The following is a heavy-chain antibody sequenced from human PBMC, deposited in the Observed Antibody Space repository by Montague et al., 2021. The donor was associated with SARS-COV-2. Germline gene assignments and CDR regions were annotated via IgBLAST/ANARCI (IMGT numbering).Heavy chain of an antibody. Sequence: SETLSLTCTVSGFSIGSGDYWGWIRQPPGKGLEWIGSIYRSGTTYYNPSLQGRLTMSIDTSTNQFSLRLTSVTAADTAVFFCVREKAGGLRNVFDIWGQGTTVPVPS. J-gene: IGHJ3*02. CDR1: GFSIGSGDY. CDR3: VREKAGGLRNVFDI. V-gene: IGHV4-38-2*02. CDR2: IYRSGTT.